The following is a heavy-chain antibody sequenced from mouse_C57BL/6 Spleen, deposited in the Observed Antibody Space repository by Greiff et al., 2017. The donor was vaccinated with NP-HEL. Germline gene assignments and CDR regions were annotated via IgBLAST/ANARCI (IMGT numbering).Heavy chain of an antibody. D-gene: IGHD2-4*01. V-gene: IGHV5-17*01. Sequence: EVNLVESGGGLVKPGGSLKLSCAASGFTFSDYGMHWVRQAPEKGLEWVAYISSGSSTIYYADTVKGRFTISRDNAKNTLFLQMTSLRSEDTAMYYCARGYDYDDAMDYWGQGTSVTVSS. CDR3: ARGYDYDDAMDY. J-gene: IGHJ4*01. CDR1: GFTFSDYG. CDR2: ISSGSSTI.